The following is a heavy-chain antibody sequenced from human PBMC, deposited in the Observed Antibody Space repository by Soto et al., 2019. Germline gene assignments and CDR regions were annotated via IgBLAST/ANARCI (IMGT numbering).Heavy chain of an antibody. J-gene: IGHJ6*02. CDR1: GGSISSGNYY. CDR3: ARDRGDGYHPYYCYGMDV. CDR2: IYYSGST. D-gene: IGHD3-10*01. V-gene: IGHV4-31*03. Sequence: QVQLQESGPGLVKPSQTLSLTCTVSGGSISSGNYYWSWVRQHPGKGLEWIGYIYYSGSTFYNPSLKPRVTSSVDTSKNQFSLKLSSVTAADTAVYYWARDRGDGYHPYYCYGMDVWGQGTTVTVSS.